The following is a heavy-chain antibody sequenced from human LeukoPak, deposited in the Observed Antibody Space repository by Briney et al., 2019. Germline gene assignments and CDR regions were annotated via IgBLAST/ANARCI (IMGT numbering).Heavy chain of an antibody. CDR3: ARDGAYSRGWFDP. D-gene: IGHD2-15*01. CDR1: GYTFTGYY. CDR2: INPNSGGT. Sequence: EASVKVSCKASGYTFTGYYMHWVRQAPGQGLEWMGRINPNSGGTNSAQKFQGRVTMTRDTSISTAYMELSRLRSDDTAVYYCARDGAYSRGWFDPWGQGTLVTVSS. V-gene: IGHV1-2*06. J-gene: IGHJ5*02.